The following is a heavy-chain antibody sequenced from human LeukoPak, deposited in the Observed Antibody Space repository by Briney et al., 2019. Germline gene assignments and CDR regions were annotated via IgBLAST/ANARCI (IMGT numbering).Heavy chain of an antibody. J-gene: IGHJ4*02. CDR2: INSDGSST. CDR1: GFTFSSYA. Sequence: GGSLRLSCAASGFTFSSYAMHWVRQAPGKGLVWVSRINSDGSSTNYADSVKGRFTISRDNAKNSLYLQMNSLRAEDTAVYYCARDRVDYYDSSGYSDYWGQGTLVTVSS. CDR3: ARDRVDYYDSSGYSDY. D-gene: IGHD3-22*01. V-gene: IGHV3-74*01.